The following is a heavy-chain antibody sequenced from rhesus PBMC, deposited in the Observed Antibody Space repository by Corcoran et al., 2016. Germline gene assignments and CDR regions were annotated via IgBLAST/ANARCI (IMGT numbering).Heavy chain of an antibody. V-gene: IGHV2S1*01. CDR1: GFSLGTSGLG. Sequence: QVTLKESGPALVKPTQTLTLTCTFSGFSLGTSGLGVGWIRQPPGKALEWLASIYWDDDKYYSTSLKSRLTISKDTSKNQVVLTMTNMDPVDTATYYCARVSPHSSGWYSNGLDSWGQGVVVTVSS. CDR3: ARVSPHSSGWYSNGLDS. CDR2: IYWDDDK. J-gene: IGHJ6*01. D-gene: IGHD6-31*01.